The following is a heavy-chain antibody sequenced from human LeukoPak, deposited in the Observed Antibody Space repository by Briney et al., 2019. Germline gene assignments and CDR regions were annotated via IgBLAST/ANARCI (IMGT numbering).Heavy chain of an antibody. CDR2: IYYSGST. D-gene: IGHD3-3*01. CDR1: GGSISSYY. Sequence: SETLSLTCTVSGGSISSYYWSWIRQPPGKGLEWIGYIYYSGSTNYNPSLKSRVTISVDTSKNQFSLTLSSVTAADTAVYYCARSYTIFVVVIPSGAFDIWGQGTMVTVSS. J-gene: IGHJ3*02. V-gene: IGHV4-59*01. CDR3: ARSYTIFVVVIPSGAFDI.